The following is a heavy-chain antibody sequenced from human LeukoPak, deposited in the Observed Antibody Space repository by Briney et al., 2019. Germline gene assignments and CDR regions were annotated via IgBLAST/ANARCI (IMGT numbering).Heavy chain of an antibody. V-gene: IGHV3-7*01. CDR3: VRDDGAVKPC. Sequence: PGGSLRLSCAASGFTLSSYWMSWVRQAPGKGLEWVANMKRDGSERYYVDSVKGRFTISRDNAKNSLFLQMSSLRVEDTAVYYCVRDDGAVKPCWGQGTLVTVSS. J-gene: IGHJ4*02. CDR1: GFTLSSYW. D-gene: IGHD6-19*01. CDR2: MKRDGSER.